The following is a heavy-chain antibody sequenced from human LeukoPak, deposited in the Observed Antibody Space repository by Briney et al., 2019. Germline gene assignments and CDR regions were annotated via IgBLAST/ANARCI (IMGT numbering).Heavy chain of an antibody. J-gene: IGHJ6*02. CDR2: ISAYNGNT. D-gene: IGHD2-15*01. Sequence: ASVNVSCKASGYTFTSYGISWVRQAPGQGVEWMGWISAYNGNTNYAQKLQGRVTMTTDTSTSTAYMELRSLRSDDTAVYYCARDRNIVVVVAVTLYYGMDVWGQGTTVTVSS. CDR1: GYTFTSYG. CDR3: ARDRNIVVVVAVTLYYGMDV. V-gene: IGHV1-18*01.